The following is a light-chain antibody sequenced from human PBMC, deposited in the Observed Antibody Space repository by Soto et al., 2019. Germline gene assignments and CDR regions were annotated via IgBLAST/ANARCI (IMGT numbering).Light chain of an antibody. V-gene: IGLV2-8*01. CDR3: CSYAGSTTRVQ. CDR1: SSDVGSYKF. J-gene: IGLJ2*01. CDR2: EVS. Sequence: QSALTQPPSASGSPGQSVTISCTGTSSDVGSYKFVSWYQQHPGKAPKLMIYEVSYRPSGVSDRFSGSKSGNTASLTISGLQAEDEADYYCCSYAGSTTRVQFGGGTKLTVL.